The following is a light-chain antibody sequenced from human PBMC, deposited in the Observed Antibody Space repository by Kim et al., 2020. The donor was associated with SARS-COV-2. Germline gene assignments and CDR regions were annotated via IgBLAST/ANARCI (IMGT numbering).Light chain of an antibody. CDR3: QQYGRSPTT. Sequence: SPGERAILSRKASQSVSSSYLAWYQNKPGQSPRLLIHGAYSRAAGVPDRFRGGGSGTDFTLTITRLEPEDFAVYYCQQYGRSPTTFGQGTRLEIK. J-gene: IGKJ5*01. V-gene: IGKV3-20*01. CDR1: QSVSSSY. CDR2: GAY.